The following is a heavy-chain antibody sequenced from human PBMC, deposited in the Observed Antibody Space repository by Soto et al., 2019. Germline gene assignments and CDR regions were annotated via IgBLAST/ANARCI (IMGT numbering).Heavy chain of an antibody. CDR2: ISGSGGST. J-gene: IGHJ6*02. Sequence: GGSLRLSCAASGFTFSSYAMSWVRQAPGKGLEWVSAISGSGGSTYYADSVKGRFTISRDNSKNTLYLQMNSLRAEDTAVYYCAKDSYRGVVVIISSGMDVWGQGTTVTVSS. V-gene: IGHV3-23*01. CDR1: GFTFSSYA. CDR3: AKDSYRGVVVIISSGMDV. D-gene: IGHD3-22*01.